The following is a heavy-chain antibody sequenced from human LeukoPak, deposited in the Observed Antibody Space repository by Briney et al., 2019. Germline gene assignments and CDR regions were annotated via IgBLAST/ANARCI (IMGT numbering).Heavy chain of an antibody. CDR2: ISAYNGNT. J-gene: IGHJ4*02. D-gene: IGHD1-26*01. Sequence: GASVKVSCKASGYTFTSYGISWVRQAPGQGLEWMGWISAYNGNTNYAQKLQGRVTMTTDTSTSAAYMELRSLRSDDTAVYYCARLIVGATYCYFDYWGQGTLVTVSS. CDR1: GYTFTSYG. V-gene: IGHV1-18*01. CDR3: ARLIVGATYCYFDY.